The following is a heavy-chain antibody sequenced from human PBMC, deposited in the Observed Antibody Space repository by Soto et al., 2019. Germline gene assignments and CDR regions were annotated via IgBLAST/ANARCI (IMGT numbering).Heavy chain of an antibody. D-gene: IGHD5-18*01. V-gene: IGHV3-30*18. Sequence: QVQLDESGGGVVQPGRSLRLSCEASGFTFSGYGMHWVRQAPGKGLEWVAVISYEGSTQYYAESVKGRFTISRDNAKNTLFVQMNGLRVEDTGIYYCAKDEGWRIQLWLGSYGLDVWGHGTTVTVSS. J-gene: IGHJ6*02. CDR1: GFTFSGYG. CDR3: AKDEGWRIQLWLGSYGLDV. CDR2: ISYEGSTQ.